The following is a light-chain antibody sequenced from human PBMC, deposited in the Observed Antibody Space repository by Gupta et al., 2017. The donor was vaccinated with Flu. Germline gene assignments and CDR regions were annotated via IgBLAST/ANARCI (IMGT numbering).Light chain of an antibody. CDR2: KAS. Sequence: DIQMTQSPSILSASVGDRVTITCRASQNISTWLAWYQQKPGKAPKLLMYKASTLEKGVPSRFSGSGSGAEFILTITSLQPDDFATYYCQHENNYPWTFGQGTKVEIK. V-gene: IGKV1-5*03. J-gene: IGKJ1*01. CDR3: QHENNYPWT. CDR1: QNISTW.